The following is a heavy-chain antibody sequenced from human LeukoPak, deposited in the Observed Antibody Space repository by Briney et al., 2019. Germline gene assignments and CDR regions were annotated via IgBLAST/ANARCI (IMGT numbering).Heavy chain of an antibody. D-gene: IGHD3-10*01. CDR1: GGSISSYY. V-gene: IGHV4-4*07. CDR3: ARGLPPGFGYYYYGMDV. CDR2: IYTSGST. J-gene: IGHJ6*02. Sequence: SETLSLTCTVSGGSISSYYWSWIRQPAGKGLEWIGRIYTSGSTNYNPSLKSRVTISVDTSKNQFSLKLSSVTAADTAVYYCARGLPPGFGYYYYGMDVWGQGTTVTVSS.